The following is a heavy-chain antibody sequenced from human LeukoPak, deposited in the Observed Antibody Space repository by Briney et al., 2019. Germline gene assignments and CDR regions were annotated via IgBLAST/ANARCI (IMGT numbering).Heavy chain of an antibody. V-gene: IGHV1-69*13. J-gene: IGHJ4*01. CDR1: GGTFSSYA. D-gene: IGHD3-3*01. CDR2: IIAIFGTA. Sequence: AASVKVSCKASGGTFSSYAISWVRQAPGQGLEWMGGIIAIFGTANYAQKFQGRVTITADESTSTAYMELSSLRSEDTAVYYVVRVLLEWLLIDYWGQEPWSPSPQ. CDR3: VRVLLEWLLIDY.